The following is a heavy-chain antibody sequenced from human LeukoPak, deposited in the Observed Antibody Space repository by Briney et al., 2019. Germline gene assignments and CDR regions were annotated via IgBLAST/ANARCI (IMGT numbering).Heavy chain of an antibody. CDR2: INHSGST. V-gene: IGHV4-34*01. Sequence: SGTLSLTCAVYGGSFSGYYWSWIRQPPGKGLEWIGEINHSGSTNYNPSLKSRVTISVDTSKNQFSLKLSSVTAADTAVYYCARALPHSNYVFDYWGQGTLVTVSS. J-gene: IGHJ4*02. CDR1: GGSFSGYY. CDR3: ARALPHSNYVFDY. D-gene: IGHD4-11*01.